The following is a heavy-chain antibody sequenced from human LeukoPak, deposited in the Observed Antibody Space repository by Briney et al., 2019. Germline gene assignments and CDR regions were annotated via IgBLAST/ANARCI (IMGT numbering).Heavy chain of an antibody. V-gene: IGHV4-59*01. Sequence: SETLSLTCTVSGGSISSYYWSWIRQPPGKGLEWIGYIYYSGSTNYNPSLRSRVTISVDTSKNQFSLKLSSVTAADTAVYYCARDATIFGVVTYYFDYWGQGTLVTVSS. D-gene: IGHD3-3*01. CDR2: IYYSGST. CDR3: ARDATIFGVVTYYFDY. CDR1: GGSISSYY. J-gene: IGHJ4*02.